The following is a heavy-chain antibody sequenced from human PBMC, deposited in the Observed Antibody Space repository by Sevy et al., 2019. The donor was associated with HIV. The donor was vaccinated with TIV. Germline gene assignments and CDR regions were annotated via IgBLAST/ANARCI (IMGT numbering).Heavy chain of an antibody. CDR1: EFTFSTYW. V-gene: IGHV3-7*01. CDR2: INPDGSYK. Sequence: GGSLRLSCAVSEFTFSTYWRNWVRQAPGKGLEWVANINPDGSYKRYVDSVRGRFVISRDNTMNSLYLQMNSLRVDDTALYYCVASASYWGQGTLVTVSS. J-gene: IGHJ4*02. CDR3: VASASY.